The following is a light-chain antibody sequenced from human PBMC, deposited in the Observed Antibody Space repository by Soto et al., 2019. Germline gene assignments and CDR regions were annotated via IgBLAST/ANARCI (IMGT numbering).Light chain of an antibody. CDR3: QQYNRYPLT. Sequence: DIQMTQSPSTLSASIGDRVTITCRASQSISSRLAWYQQKPGKAPKLLIHEASSLESGVPSRFSGSGSETEFTLTISSLQPDDFATYYCQQYNRYPLTFGGGTKVEIK. CDR1: QSISSR. V-gene: IGKV1-5*03. CDR2: EAS. J-gene: IGKJ4*01.